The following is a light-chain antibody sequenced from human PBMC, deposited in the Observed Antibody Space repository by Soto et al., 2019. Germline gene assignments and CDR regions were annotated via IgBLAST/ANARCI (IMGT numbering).Light chain of an antibody. CDR2: GAS. CDR1: QSVRSN. V-gene: IGKV3-15*01. Sequence: ELATTQSLAPLSLSPGDRATLSCRASQSVRSNLAWYQQKPGQAPRLLVYGASNRATGIPARFSGSGSGTEFTLTISSLQSGDFAIYYCQEYNNWPPLTFGGGTKVDI. J-gene: IGKJ4*01. CDR3: QEYNNWPPLT.